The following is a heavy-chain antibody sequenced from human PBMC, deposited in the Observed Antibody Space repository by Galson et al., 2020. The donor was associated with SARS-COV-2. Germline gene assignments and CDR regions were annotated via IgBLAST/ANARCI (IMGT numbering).Heavy chain of an antibody. V-gene: IGHV3-74*01. J-gene: IGHJ4*02. CDR2: INSDGSST. CDR1: GFTFSSYW. CDR3: ARDTGNAAVAGTGFDY. Sequence: GGSLRLSCAASGFTFSSYWMHWVRQAPGKGLVWVSRINSDGSSTSYADSVKGRFTISRDNAKNTLYLQMNSLRAEDTAVYYCARDTGNAAVAGTGFDYWGQGTLVTVSS. D-gene: IGHD6-13*01.